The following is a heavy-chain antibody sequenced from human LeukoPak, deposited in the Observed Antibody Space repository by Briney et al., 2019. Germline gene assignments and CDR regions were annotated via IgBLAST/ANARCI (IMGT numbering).Heavy chain of an antibody. CDR2: INPNSGDT. CDR1: GYTFTGYY. V-gene: IGHV1-2*02. Sequence: ASVKVSCKASGYTFTGYYMHWVRQAPGQGLEWMGWINPNSGDTNYAQKLQGRVTMTTDTSTSTAYMELSSLRSEDTAVYYCARLITQWLGAFDIWGQGTMVTVSS. CDR3: ARLITQWLGAFDI. J-gene: IGHJ3*02. D-gene: IGHD6-19*01.